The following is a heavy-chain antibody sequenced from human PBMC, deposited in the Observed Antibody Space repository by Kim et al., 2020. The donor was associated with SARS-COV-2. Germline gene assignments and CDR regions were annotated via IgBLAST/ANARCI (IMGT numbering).Heavy chain of an antibody. D-gene: IGHD4-4*01. V-gene: IGHV4-31*02. Sequence: SLKSRVTTSVDTSKNQFSLKLSSVTAADTAVYYCAREGNGSNSLPRAFDIWGQGTMVTVSS. J-gene: IGHJ3*02. CDR3: AREGNGSNSLPRAFDI.